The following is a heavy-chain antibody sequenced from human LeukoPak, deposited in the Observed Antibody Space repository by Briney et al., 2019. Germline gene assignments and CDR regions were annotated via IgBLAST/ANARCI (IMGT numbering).Heavy chain of an antibody. CDR1: GFTLDDYA. CDR3: AKGTTGTSSPFDY. J-gene: IGHJ4*02. Sequence: GRSLRLSCAAYGFTLDDYAMHWVRQAAGKGLEWVSGISWNSGSIGYADSVKGRFTISRDNAKNSLYLQMNSLRAEDTALYYCAKGTTGTSSPFDYWGQGTLVTVSS. V-gene: IGHV3-9*01. CDR2: ISWNSGSI. D-gene: IGHD1-1*01.